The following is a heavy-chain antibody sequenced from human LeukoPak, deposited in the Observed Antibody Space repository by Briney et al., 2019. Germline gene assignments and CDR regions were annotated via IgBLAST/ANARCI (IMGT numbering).Heavy chain of an antibody. D-gene: IGHD6-19*01. V-gene: IGHV1-69*13. CDR3: ASSYYHSGWYYFDY. CDR1: GGTFSSYA. Sequence: SVKVSCKTSGGTFSSYAISWVRQAPGQGLEWMGGTIPMFDTANYAHKFQGRATITADESTSTAYMELSSLRSEDTAVYYCASSYYHSGWYYFDYWGQGTLVTVSS. J-gene: IGHJ4*02. CDR2: TIPMFDTA.